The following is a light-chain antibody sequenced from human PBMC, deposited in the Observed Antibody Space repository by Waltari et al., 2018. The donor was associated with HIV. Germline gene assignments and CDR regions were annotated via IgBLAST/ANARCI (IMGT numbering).Light chain of an antibody. CDR1: GLAQRY. Sequence: SYELTQPPSVSVSPGQTARITCSGDGLAQRYACWYQQKPGQAPALVLCKDSERPSGIPARFSGSSSGTTVSFTISGVQAEDEADYYCQSSDSSDISVFGGGTKLTVL. CDR3: QSSDSSDISV. J-gene: IGLJ3*02. V-gene: IGLV3-25*03. CDR2: KDS.